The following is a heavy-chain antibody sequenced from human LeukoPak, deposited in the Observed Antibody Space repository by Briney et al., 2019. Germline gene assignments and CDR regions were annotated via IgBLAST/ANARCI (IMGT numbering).Heavy chain of an antibody. J-gene: IGHJ4*02. D-gene: IGHD6-19*01. CDR3: ARGRAVAGTFGY. CDR1: GVSISRYY. CDR2: ISNSGST. Sequence: SETLSLTCTVSGVSISRYYWSWIRQPPGKGLEWIGYISNSGSTNYNPSLKSRVTISVDTSKNQLSLKLSSVTAADTAVYYCARGRAVAGTFGYWGQGTLVTVSS. V-gene: IGHV4-59*08.